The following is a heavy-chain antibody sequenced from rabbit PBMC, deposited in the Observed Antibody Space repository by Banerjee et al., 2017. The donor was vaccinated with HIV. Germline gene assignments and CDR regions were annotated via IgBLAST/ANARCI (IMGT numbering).Heavy chain of an antibody. CDR1: GFSFSSYW. J-gene: IGHJ4*01. CDR3: ARDLAGVIGWNFSL. V-gene: IGHV1S45*01. Sequence: QQQLEESGGGLVKPEGSLTLSCTASGFSFSSYWMCWVRQAPGKGLEWIACINTSSGNTVYATWAKGPFTISKTSSTTVTLQMTSLTAADTATYFCARDLAGVIGWNFSLWGPGTLVTVS. D-gene: IGHD4-1*01. CDR2: INTSSGNT.